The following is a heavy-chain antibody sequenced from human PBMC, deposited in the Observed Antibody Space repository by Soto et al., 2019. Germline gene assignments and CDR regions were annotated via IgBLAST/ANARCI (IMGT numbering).Heavy chain of an antibody. CDR2: INDSGST. CDR3: TGRRCELLGDNY. J-gene: IGHJ4*02. D-gene: IGHD3-16*01. Sequence: SETLSLTCAVYGGSFSAYHWSWIRQPPGKGLEWIGEINDSGSTKYNPSLKSRVTISVDTSKNQFFLKLSSVTAADTAVYYCTGRRCELLGDNYWGQGILVTVS. CDR1: GGSFSAYH. V-gene: IGHV4-34*01.